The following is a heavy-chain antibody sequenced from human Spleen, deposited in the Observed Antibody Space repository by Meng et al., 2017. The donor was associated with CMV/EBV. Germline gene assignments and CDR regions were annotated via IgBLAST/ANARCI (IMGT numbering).Heavy chain of an antibody. D-gene: IGHD2-2*01. CDR1: GFTFSSYS. V-gene: IGHV3-21*01. Sequence: LSLTCAASGFTFSSYSMNWVRQAPGKGLEWVSSISSSSSYIYYADSVKGRFTISRDNAKNSLYLQMNSLRAEDTAVYYCAREGYCSSTSCHYYYYGMDVWGQGTTVTVSS. J-gene: IGHJ6*02. CDR3: AREGYCSSTSCHYYYYGMDV. CDR2: ISSSSSYI.